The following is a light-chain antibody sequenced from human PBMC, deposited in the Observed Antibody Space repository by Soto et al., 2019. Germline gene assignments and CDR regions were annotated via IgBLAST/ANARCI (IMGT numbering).Light chain of an antibody. CDR2: DVT. J-gene: IGLJ2*01. V-gene: IGLV2-11*01. CDR1: SSDVGGYNY. Sequence: QSVLTQPRSVSGSPGQSVTISCTGTSSDVGGYNYVSWYQQHPGKAPKLMIYDVTKRPSGVPDRFSGSKSGNTASLTISGLLAEDEADYYCCSYAGSYTLWVFGGGTKLTVL. CDR3: CSYAGSYTLWV.